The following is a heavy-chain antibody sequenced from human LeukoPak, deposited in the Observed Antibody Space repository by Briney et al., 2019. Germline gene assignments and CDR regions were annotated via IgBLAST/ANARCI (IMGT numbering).Heavy chain of an antibody. CDR1: GFNFGDYA. D-gene: IGHD1-20*01. CDR2: IRSKAYGGTT. J-gene: IGHJ4*02. V-gene: IGHV3-49*04. Sequence: PGGSLRLSCTASGFNFGDYALSWVRQAPGKGLEWVGFIRSKAYGGTTEYAVSVKGRFTISRDDYKSIAYLQMNSLKTEDTAVYYCSREGANWNDGGLYFDYWGQGTLVTVSS. CDR3: SREGANWNDGGLYFDY.